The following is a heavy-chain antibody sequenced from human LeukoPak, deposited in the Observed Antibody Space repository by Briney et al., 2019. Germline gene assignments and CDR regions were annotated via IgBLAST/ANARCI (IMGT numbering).Heavy chain of an antibody. CDR3: AGVGPYMVVAGVIDY. Sequence: GGSLRLSCAASGFTVSSNYMSWVRQAPGKGLEWVSVIYSGGSTYYADSVKGRFTISRDNSKNTLYLQMNSLRAEDTAVYYCAGVGPYMVVAGVIDYWGQGTLVTVSS. D-gene: IGHD2-2*01. J-gene: IGHJ4*02. V-gene: IGHV3-53*01. CDR2: IYSGGST. CDR1: GFTVSSNY.